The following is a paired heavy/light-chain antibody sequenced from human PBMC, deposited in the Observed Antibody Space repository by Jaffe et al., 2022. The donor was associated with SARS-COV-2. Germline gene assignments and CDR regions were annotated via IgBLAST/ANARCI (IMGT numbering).Light chain of an antibody. V-gene: IGLV2-8*01. CDR1: SSDVGGWNY. Sequence: QSALTQPPSASGSPGQSVTISCTGTSSDVGGWNYVSWHQQHPGKAPKLIIYEVSKRPSGVPDRFSGSKSGNTASLTVSGLQAEDEADYYCTSYAGSNTYVFGTGTKVTVL. CDR2: EVS. CDR3: TSYAGSNTYV. J-gene: IGLJ1*01.
Heavy chain of an antibody. V-gene: IGHV1-46*01. Sequence: QVHLVQSGAEVKKPGASVKVSCKASGYTFSNYFIHWVRQAPGQGLEWMAMIGPGDGTTSYAQKFQGRVTMTSDTSPSTVYMELSSLTSEDRAVYYCARMGYGGAMDVWGQGTTVTVSS. CDR2: IGPGDGTT. J-gene: IGHJ6*02. D-gene: IGHD5-18*01. CDR1: GYTFSNYF. CDR3: ARMGYGGAMDV.